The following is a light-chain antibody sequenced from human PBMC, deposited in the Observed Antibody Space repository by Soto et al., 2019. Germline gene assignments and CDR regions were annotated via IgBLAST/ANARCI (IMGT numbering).Light chain of an antibody. J-gene: IGKJ5*01. CDR1: QRSSTW. Sequence: DIRVTQMNSTRSSFAGDGITITCRARQRSSTWLAWYQQKPGKAPKLLISDACSLETGVPSMFSGSGSGTEFTLTSNSLQPDDFATYYCQQYKSYCTFGQGT. V-gene: IGKV1-5*01. CDR3: QQYKSYCT. CDR2: DAC.